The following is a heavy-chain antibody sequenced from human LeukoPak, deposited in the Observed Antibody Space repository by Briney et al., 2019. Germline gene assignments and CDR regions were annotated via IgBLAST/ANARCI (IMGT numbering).Heavy chain of an antibody. CDR3: ARVPRWYVIDY. Sequence: GGSLRLSCAASGFTFSSYEMKWVRQAPGKGLEWVSYISSSGSTIYYAVSVKGRFTISRDNAKNSLYLQMNSLRAEDTAVYYCARVPRWYVIDYWGQGTLVTVSS. J-gene: IGHJ4*02. CDR1: GFTFSSYE. D-gene: IGHD4-23*01. V-gene: IGHV3-48*03. CDR2: ISSSGSTI.